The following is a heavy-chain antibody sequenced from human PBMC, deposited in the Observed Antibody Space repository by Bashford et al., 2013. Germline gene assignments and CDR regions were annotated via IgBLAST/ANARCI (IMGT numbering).Heavy chain of an antibody. CDR3: ARDRGYCSGGSCYSEYRYYYYYGMDV. D-gene: IGHD2-15*01. CDR1: GGSISSYY. CDR2: IYTSGEH. V-gene: IGHV4-4*07. Sequence: PSETLSLTCTVSGGSISSYYWSWIRQPAGKGLEWIGRIYTSGEHQLQPSLKSRVTMSVDTSKNQFSLKLSSVTAADTAVYYCARDRGYCSGGSCYSEYRYYYYYGMDVWGQGTTVTVSS. J-gene: IGHJ6*02.